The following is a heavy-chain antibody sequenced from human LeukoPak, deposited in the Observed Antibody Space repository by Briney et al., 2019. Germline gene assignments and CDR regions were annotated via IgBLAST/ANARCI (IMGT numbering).Heavy chain of an antibody. V-gene: IGHV3-64D*09. CDR3: VRGYSFGPYGMDV. CDR2: ISDSGGST. Sequence: GGSLRLSCSASGFPFSSYAMHWVRQAPGKGLEYVSAISDSGGSTYYADPVKGRFTISRDNSKNTLYLQMSSLRAEDTAVYFCVRGYSFGPYGMDVWGQGTTVTVTS. D-gene: IGHD2-15*01. CDR1: GFPFSSYA. J-gene: IGHJ6*02.